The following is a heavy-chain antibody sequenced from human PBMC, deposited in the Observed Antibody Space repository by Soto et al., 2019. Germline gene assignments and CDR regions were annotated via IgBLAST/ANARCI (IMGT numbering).Heavy chain of an antibody. D-gene: IGHD1-26*01. J-gene: IGHJ4*02. CDR1: GCTFSSYA. Sequence: EVQLLESGGGLVQPGGSLRLSCAASGCTFSSYAMRWVRQAPAKGLEWVSAISGSGGSTYYADSVKGRFTIARANSKNTLYLQMNSLRAEDTAVYYCARRGSGSYYDYWGQGTVVSVSS. V-gene: IGHV3-23*01. CDR3: ARRGSGSYYDY. CDR2: ISGSGGST.